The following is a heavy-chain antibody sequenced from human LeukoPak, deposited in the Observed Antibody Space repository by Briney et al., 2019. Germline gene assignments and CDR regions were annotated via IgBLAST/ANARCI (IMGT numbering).Heavy chain of an antibody. CDR1: GFTFDDYA. CDR3: AKDPTYYYDSSGLIDY. J-gene: IGHJ4*02. CDR2: ISWNSGSI. V-gene: IGHV3-9*01. Sequence: GRSLRLSCAASGFTFDDYAMHWVRQAPGKGLEWVSGISWNSGSIGYADSVKGRFTISRDNAKNSLYLQMNSLRAEDTALYYCAKDPTYYYDSSGLIDYWGQGTLVTVSS. D-gene: IGHD3-22*01.